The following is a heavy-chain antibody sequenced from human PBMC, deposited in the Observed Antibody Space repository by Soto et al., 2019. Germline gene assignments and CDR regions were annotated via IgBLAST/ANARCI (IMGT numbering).Heavy chain of an antibody. V-gene: IGHV1-8*01. CDR2: MNPNSGNT. Sequence: ASVKVSCKASGYTFTSYDINWVRQATGQGLEWMGWMNPNSGNTGYAQKFQGRVTMTRNTSISTAYMELSSLRSEGTAVYYCATHLLLWFGESEIWGQGTMVTVSS. CDR1: GYTFTSYD. CDR3: ATHLLLWFGESEI. J-gene: IGHJ3*02. D-gene: IGHD3-10*01.